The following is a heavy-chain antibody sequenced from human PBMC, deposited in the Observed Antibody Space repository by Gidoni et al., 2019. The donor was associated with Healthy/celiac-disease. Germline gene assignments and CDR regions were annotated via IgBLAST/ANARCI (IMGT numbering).Heavy chain of an antibody. Sequence: EVQLLESGGGLVQPGGSLRLSCAASGFTFSSYAMSWVRQAPGKGLECVSAISGSGGSTYYADSVKGRFTISRDNSKNTLYLQMNSLRAEDTAVYYCAKTSVDGDYFDYWGQGTLVTVSS. CDR3: AKTSVDGDYFDY. CDR1: GFTFSSYA. J-gene: IGHJ4*02. D-gene: IGHD3-10*01. CDR2: ISGSGGST. V-gene: IGHV3-23*01.